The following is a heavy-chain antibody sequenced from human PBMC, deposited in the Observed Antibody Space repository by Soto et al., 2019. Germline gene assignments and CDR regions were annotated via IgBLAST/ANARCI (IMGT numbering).Heavy chain of an antibody. CDR3: ARRAVYEQQLGALFDY. CDR2: IYYSGST. CDR1: GGSISSSSYY. Sequence: QLQLQESGPGLVKPSETLSLTCTVSGGSISSSSYYWGWIRQPPGKGLEWIGSIYYSGSTYYNPSLKSRVTISVDTSKNQFSLKLSSVTAADTAVYYCARRAVYEQQLGALFDYWGQGTLVTVSS. J-gene: IGHJ4*02. D-gene: IGHD6-13*01. V-gene: IGHV4-39*01.